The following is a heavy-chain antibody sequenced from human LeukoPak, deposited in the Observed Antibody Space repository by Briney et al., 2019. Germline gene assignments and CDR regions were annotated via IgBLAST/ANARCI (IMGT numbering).Heavy chain of an antibody. J-gene: IGHJ4*02. CDR3: ASRRGWYYYYFHY. V-gene: IGHV4-38-2*02. Sequence: SETLSLTCTVSGYSISSGYHWGWIRPPPGKGLEWIGSIYHTGKTYYNPSLKSRVTISIDTSKNQFSLKLSSVTAADTAVYYCASRRGWYYYYFHYWGQGTLVTVSS. D-gene: IGHD6-19*01. CDR2: IYHTGKT. CDR1: GYSISSGYH.